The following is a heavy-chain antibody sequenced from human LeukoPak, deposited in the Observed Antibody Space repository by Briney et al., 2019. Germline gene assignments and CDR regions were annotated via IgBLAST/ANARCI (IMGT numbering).Heavy chain of an antibody. V-gene: IGHV3-66*01. CDR1: GFTVSRNH. Sequence: GGSLRLSCAASGFTVSRNHFGWVRQAPGKGPEWVSIIESGGTTYYADSVKGRFTISRDNPKNTLYLQLNSLRVDDTAVYYCARVEEWELLRSRSYYFDYWGQGTLVTVSS. J-gene: IGHJ4*02. CDR2: IESGGTT. D-gene: IGHD1-26*01. CDR3: ARVEEWELLRSRSYYFDY.